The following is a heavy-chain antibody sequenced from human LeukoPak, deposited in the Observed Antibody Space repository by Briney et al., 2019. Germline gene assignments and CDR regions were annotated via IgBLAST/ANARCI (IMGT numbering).Heavy chain of an antibody. CDR3: AREAERRIVN. V-gene: IGHV4-38-2*02. Sequence: NASETLSLTCVVSGFSISSGYYWGRIRQPPGEGLEWIADIHVSGTTFYNSSLNSRVAISIDTSKNQFSLKLSSVTAADTAVYFCAREAERRIVNWGRGTLVTVSS. D-gene: IGHD1-1*01. J-gene: IGHJ4*02. CDR1: GFSISSGYY. CDR2: IHVSGTT.